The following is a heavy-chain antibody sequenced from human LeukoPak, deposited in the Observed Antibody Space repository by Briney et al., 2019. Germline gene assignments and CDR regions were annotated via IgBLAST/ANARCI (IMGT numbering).Heavy chain of an antibody. D-gene: IGHD6-13*01. CDR1: GDSISSGDYY. CDR3: ARGLVSRMGSSWYRGYMDV. V-gene: IGHV4-61*08. Sequence: PSETLSLTCTVSGDSISSGDYYWSWIRQPPGKGLEWIGYIYYSGSTSYNPSLKSRVTISVDTSKNQFSLKLSSVTAADTAVYYCARGLVSRMGSSWYRGYMDVWGKGTTVTVSS. CDR2: IYYSGST. J-gene: IGHJ6*03.